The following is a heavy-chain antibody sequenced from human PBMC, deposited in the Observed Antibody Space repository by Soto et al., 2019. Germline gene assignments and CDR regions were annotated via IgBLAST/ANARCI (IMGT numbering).Heavy chain of an antibody. D-gene: IGHD2-15*01. Sequence: SETLSLTCAVSGGXISSGGYSWSWIRQPPGKGLEWIGYIYHSGSTYYNPSLKSRVTISVDRSKNQFSLKLSSVTAADTAVYYCARGQVVAAQHWGQGTLVTVSS. V-gene: IGHV4-30-2*01. J-gene: IGHJ4*02. CDR3: ARGQVVAAQH. CDR1: GGXISSGGYS. CDR2: IYHSGST.